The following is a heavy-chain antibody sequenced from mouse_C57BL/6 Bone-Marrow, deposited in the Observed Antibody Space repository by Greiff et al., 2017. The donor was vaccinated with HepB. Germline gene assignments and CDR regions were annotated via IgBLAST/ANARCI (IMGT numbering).Heavy chain of an antibody. CDR2: IYPGNSDT. D-gene: IGHD1-1*01. J-gene: IGHJ3*01. V-gene: IGHV1-5*01. CDR3: TRWDYYGSSRFAY. Sequence: EVQLQQSGTVLARPGASVKMSCKTSGYTFTSYWMHWVKQRPGQGLEWIGAIYPGNSDTSYNQKFKGKAKLTAVTSASTAYMELSSLTNEDSAVYYCTRWDYYGSSRFAYWGQGTLVTVSA. CDR1: GYTFTSYW.